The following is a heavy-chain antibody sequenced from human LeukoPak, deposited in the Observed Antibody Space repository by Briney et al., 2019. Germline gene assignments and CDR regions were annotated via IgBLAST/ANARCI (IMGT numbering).Heavy chain of an antibody. Sequence: GASVKVSCKASGYTFTSYDISWVRQAPGQGLEWMGWISAYNGNTNYAQKLQGRVTMTTDTSTSTAYMELRSLRSDDTAVYYCAREGFEYSSSSRWFDPWGQGTLVTVSS. CDR1: GYTFTSYD. CDR2: ISAYNGNT. CDR3: AREGFEYSSSSRWFDP. D-gene: IGHD6-6*01. J-gene: IGHJ5*02. V-gene: IGHV1-18*01.